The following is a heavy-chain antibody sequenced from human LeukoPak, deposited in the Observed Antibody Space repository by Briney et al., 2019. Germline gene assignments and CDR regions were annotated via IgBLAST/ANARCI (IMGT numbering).Heavy chain of an antibody. Sequence: GGSLRLSCAASGFTFSGSAMHGVRQASGKGLEWVGRIRSKANSYATAYAASVKGRFTISRDDSKNTAYLQMNSLKTEDTAVYYCTSGYYYDSSGYWSALGYWGQGTLVTVSS. CDR2: IRSKANSYAT. D-gene: IGHD3-22*01. J-gene: IGHJ4*02. CDR3: TSGYYYDSSGYWSALGY. V-gene: IGHV3-73*01. CDR1: GFTFSGSA.